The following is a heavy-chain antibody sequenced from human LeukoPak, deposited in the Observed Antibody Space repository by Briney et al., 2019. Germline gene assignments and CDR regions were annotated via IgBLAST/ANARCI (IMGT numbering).Heavy chain of an antibody. Sequence: GGSLRLSCEASGFTFRSYAMSWVRQAPGKGLEWVSSISESGGGTFYADSVKGRFIISRDNSKNTLFLQMNSLRAEDTAVYYCARHPSIYKFRDCWGQGTLVTVSS. V-gene: IGHV3-23*01. D-gene: IGHD2-21*01. CDR2: ISESGGGT. CDR1: GFTFRSYA. CDR3: ARHPSIYKFRDC. J-gene: IGHJ4*02.